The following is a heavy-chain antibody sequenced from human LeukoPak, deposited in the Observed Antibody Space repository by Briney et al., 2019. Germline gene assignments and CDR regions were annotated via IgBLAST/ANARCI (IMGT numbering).Heavy chain of an antibody. CDR1: GFIFDDYG. V-gene: IGHV3-20*04. Sequence: GGSLRLSCAASGFIFDDYGMSWVCQAPGKGQECVFGINWNGGSTGYVHSVKGRFIISRDNAKNSLYLHMNSLTAEDTALYYCARASSGGFGESFDYWGQGTLVTVSS. CDR3: ARASSGGFGESFDY. D-gene: IGHD3-10*01. CDR2: INWNGGST. J-gene: IGHJ4*02.